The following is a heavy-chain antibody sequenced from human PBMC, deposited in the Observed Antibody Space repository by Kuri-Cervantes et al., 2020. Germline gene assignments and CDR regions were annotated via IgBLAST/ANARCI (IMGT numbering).Heavy chain of an antibody. CDR3: ARYCSGGSCYPMDV. Sequence: ASVKVSCKASGYTFTGYYMHWVRQAPGQGLEWMGWINPNSGGTNYAQKFQGRVTMIRDTSINTAYMELSRLRSDDTAVYYCARYCSGGSCYPMDVWGKGTTVTVSS. D-gene: IGHD2-15*01. J-gene: IGHJ6*03. CDR2: INPNSGGT. V-gene: IGHV1-2*02. CDR1: GYTFTGYY.